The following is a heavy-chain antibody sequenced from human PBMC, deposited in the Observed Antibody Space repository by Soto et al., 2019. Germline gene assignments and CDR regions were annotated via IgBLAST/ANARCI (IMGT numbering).Heavy chain of an antibody. J-gene: IGHJ4*02. CDR3: ARDRRHGYKRYFDV. CDR1: VGSISSGGYY. Sequence: SETLSLTCTVSVGSISSGGYYLSWISKHPGKGMEWIGYIYYSWSTYYNPSLKSRVTISVDTSENHTALTLNSVTSADTAVYFCARDRRHGYKRYFDVWGQGNKVTASS. V-gene: IGHV4-31*03. D-gene: IGHD5-18*01. CDR2: IYYSWST.